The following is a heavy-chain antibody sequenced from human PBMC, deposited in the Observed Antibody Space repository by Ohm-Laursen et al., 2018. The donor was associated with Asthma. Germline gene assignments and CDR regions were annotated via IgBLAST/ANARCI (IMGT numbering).Heavy chain of an antibody. CDR2: ISYDGSNK. J-gene: IGHJ4*02. Sequence: SSLRLSCAAFGFTFSSYAMHWVRQAPGKGLEWVAVISYDGSNKYYADSVKGRFTISRDNSKNTLYLQMNSLRAEDTAVYYCARGAYYDILTGHYYFDYWGQGTLVTVSS. D-gene: IGHD3-9*01. CDR1: GFTFSSYA. V-gene: IGHV3-30-3*01. CDR3: ARGAYYDILTGHYYFDY.